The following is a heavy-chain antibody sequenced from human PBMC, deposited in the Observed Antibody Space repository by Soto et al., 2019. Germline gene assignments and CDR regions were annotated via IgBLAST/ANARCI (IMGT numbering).Heavy chain of an antibody. CDR1: GYTFTSYG. Sequence: ASVKVSCKASGYTFTSYGISWVRQAPGQGLEWMGWISAYNGNTNYAQKLQGRVTMTTDTSTSTAYMELRSLRSDDTAMYYCASHDSSSWFSSFDYWGQGTLVTVSS. CDR2: ISAYNGNT. V-gene: IGHV1-18*01. J-gene: IGHJ4*02. CDR3: ASHDSSSWFSSFDY. D-gene: IGHD6-13*01.